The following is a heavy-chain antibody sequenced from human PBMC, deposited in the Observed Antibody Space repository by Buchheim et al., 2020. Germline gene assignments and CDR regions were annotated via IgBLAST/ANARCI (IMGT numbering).Heavy chain of an antibody. J-gene: IGHJ4*02. Sequence: EVQLVESGGGSVKPGESLRLSCGGSGFDFSDAWMNWVRQAPGKGLEWVGRIRSNTHGATTDYGAPVTCRFTISRDDSKNTVYLHMSSLKTEDTAVYYCTTDVAGGSRSIDYWGQGTL. CDR1: GFDFSDAW. CDR3: TTDVAGGSRSIDY. D-gene: IGHD2-21*01. V-gene: IGHV3-15*01. CDR2: IRSNTHGATT.